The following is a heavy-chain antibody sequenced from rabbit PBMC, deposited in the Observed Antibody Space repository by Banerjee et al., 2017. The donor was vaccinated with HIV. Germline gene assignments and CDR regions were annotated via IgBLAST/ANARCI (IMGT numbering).Heavy chain of an antibody. V-gene: IGHV1S45*01. CDR2: IYTDSGWT. CDR1: GFSFSNKAV. J-gene: IGHJ3*01. CDR3: ARTYDSSGWTRLDL. Sequence: QEQLVESGGGLVKPEGSLKLSCTASGFSFSNKAVMCWVRQAPGKGLEWIACIYTDSGWTWYASWVNGRFTTSKTSSTTVTLQMTSLTAADTATYFCARTYDSSGWTRLDLWGPGTLVTVS. D-gene: IGHD4-1*01.